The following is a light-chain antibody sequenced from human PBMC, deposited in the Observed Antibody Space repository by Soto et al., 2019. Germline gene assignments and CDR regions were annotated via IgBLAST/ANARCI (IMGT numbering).Light chain of an antibody. CDR1: QSLLYNNTYNY. CDR3: QKYNSARWT. Sequence: VMTQSPLTLPVTPGEPASISCRSSQSLLYNNTYNYLDWYVQKPGQSPQLLIYFGSNRAPGVPDRFSGSGSGTDFTLTISSLQPEDVATYYCQKYNSARWTFGQGTKVEIK. V-gene: IGKV2-28*01. CDR2: FGS. J-gene: IGKJ1*01.